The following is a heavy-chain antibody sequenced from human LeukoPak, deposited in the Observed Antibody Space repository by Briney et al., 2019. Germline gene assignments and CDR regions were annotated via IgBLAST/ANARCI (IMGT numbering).Heavy chain of an antibody. CDR3: AKDAIVRDYSNSDY. V-gene: IGHV1-2*02. D-gene: IGHD4-11*01. CDR2: INPKSGVT. Sequence: ASVKVSCKASGYTFTNYYIHWVRQAPGKGLEWMGWINPKSGVTNSGQKFQGRVTMTRDTSISTAYMELSRLTSDDTAVYYCAKDAIVRDYSNSDYWGQGTLVTAST. J-gene: IGHJ4*02. CDR1: GYTFTNYY.